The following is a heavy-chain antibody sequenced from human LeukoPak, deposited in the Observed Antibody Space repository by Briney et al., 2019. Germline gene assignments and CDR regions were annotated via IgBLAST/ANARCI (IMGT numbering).Heavy chain of an antibody. J-gene: IGHJ4*02. V-gene: IGHV3-48*04. CDR1: GFTFSSFS. D-gene: IGHD3-22*01. Sequence: GGSLRLSCAASGFTFSSFSMNWVRQAPGKGLEGVSYISSSSSTIYYADSVKGRYTISRDNAKNSLYLQMNRLRAEDTAVYYCARQGYYDSSSPYYWGQGTLVTVSS. CDR2: ISSSSSTI. CDR3: ARQGYYDSSSPYY.